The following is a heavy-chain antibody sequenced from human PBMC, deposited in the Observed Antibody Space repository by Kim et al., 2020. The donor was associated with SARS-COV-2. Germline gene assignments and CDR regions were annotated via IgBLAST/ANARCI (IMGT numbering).Heavy chain of an antibody. D-gene: IGHD2-2*01. J-gene: IGHJ6*02. V-gene: IGHV1-18*01. Sequence: ASVKVSCKASGYTFTSYGISWVRQAPGQGLEWMGWISAYNGNTNYAQKLQGRVTMTTDTSTSTAYMELRSLRSDDTAVYYCARVVEYQLLSYSSYYYGMDVWGQGTTVTVSS. CDR3: ARVVEYQLLSYSSYYYGMDV. CDR1: GYTFTSYG. CDR2: ISAYNGNT.